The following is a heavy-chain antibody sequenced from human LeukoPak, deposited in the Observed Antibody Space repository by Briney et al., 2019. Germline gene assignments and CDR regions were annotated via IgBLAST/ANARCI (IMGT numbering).Heavy chain of an antibody. CDR1: GGSFSGYY. CDR3: ASPKYYDSSGYKDY. D-gene: IGHD3-22*01. Sequence: PSETLSLTCAVYGGSFSGYYWSWIRQPPGKGLEWIGEINHSGSTNYNPSLKSRVTISVDTSKNQFSLKLSSVTAADTAAYYCASPKYYDSSGYKDYWGQGTLVTVSS. CDR2: INHSGST. V-gene: IGHV4-34*01. J-gene: IGHJ4*02.